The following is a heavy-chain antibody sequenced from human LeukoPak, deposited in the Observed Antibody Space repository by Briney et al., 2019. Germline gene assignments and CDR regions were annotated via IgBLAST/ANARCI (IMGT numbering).Heavy chain of an antibody. Sequence: SETLSLTCAVYGGSFSGYYWSWIRQPPGKGLEWIGEINHSGSTNYNPSLKSRVTISVDTSKNQFSLKLSSVTAADTAVYYCAVVAAVPEGSRFDYWGQGTLVTVSS. CDR2: INHSGST. J-gene: IGHJ4*02. V-gene: IGHV4-34*01. CDR3: AVVAAVPEGSRFDY. CDR1: GGSFSGYY. D-gene: IGHD2-2*01.